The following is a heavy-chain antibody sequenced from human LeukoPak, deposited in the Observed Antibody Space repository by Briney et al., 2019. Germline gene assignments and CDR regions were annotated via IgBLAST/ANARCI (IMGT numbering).Heavy chain of an antibody. CDR2: ISWNSGSI. V-gene: IGHV3-9*01. CDR3: ARDREQQLEDYYYGMDV. Sequence: GGSLRLSCAVSGFTFDDYGMHWVRQVPGKGLGWVAGISWNSGSIGYADSVKGRFTISRDNAKNSLYLQMNSLRAEDTAVYYCARDREQQLEDYYYGMDVWGQGTTVTVSS. CDR1: GFTFDDYG. J-gene: IGHJ6*02. D-gene: IGHD6-13*01.